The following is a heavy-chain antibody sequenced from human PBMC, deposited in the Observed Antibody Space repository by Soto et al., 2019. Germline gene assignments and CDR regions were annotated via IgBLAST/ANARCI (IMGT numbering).Heavy chain of an antibody. CDR2: IIPIFGTA. J-gene: IGHJ4*02. CDR3: ARVRVRFLEWLGSEG. D-gene: IGHD3-3*01. V-gene: IGHV1-69*12. CDR1: GGTFSSYA. Sequence: QVQLVQSGAEVKKPGSSVKVSCKASGGTFSSYAISWVRQAPGQGLEWMGGIIPIFGTANYAQKFQGRVTITADASASTAYMELSSLRSEDTAVYYCARVRVRFLEWLGSEGWGQGTLVTVSS.